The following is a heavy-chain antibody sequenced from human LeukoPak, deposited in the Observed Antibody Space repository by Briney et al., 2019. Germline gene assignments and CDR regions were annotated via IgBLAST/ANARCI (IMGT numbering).Heavy chain of an antibody. CDR3: ARTYYDILTGYPPDAFDI. V-gene: IGHV4-38-2*01. CDR2: IYHSGST. Sequence: SETLSLTCAVSGYSISSGYYWGWIRQPPGKGLEWIGSIYHSGSTYYNPSLKSRVTISVDTSKNQFCLKLSSVTAADTAVYYCARTYYDILTGYPPDAFDIWGQGTMVTVSS. D-gene: IGHD3-9*01. CDR1: GYSISSGYY. J-gene: IGHJ3*02.